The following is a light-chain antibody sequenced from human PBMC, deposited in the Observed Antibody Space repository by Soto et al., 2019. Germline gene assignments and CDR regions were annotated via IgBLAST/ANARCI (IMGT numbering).Light chain of an antibody. J-gene: IGLJ1*01. V-gene: IGLV2-14*03. Sequence: QSALTQPASVSGSPGQSITISCTGTNSDVGGHDYVSWYQQHPSKAPKLMIYDVTYRPSGVSDRFSGSKSGNTASLTISGLQAEDEADYYCGSYTSSSTLVFGTGTKLTVL. CDR1: NSDVGGHDY. CDR2: DVT. CDR3: GSYTSSSTLV.